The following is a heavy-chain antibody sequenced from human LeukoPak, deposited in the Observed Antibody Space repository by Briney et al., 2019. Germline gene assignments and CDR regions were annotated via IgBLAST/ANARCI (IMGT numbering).Heavy chain of an antibody. J-gene: IGHJ6*02. Sequence: GASVRVSCKASGYTFTGYYMHWVRQAPGQGLEWMGWINPNSSGTNYAQKFQGRVTMTRDTSISTAYMELSRLRSDDTAVYYCARDRPIAVAGDYYYYYGMDVWGQGTTVTGS. CDR2: INPNSSGT. D-gene: IGHD6-19*01. CDR1: GYTFTGYY. V-gene: IGHV1-2*02. CDR3: ARDRPIAVAGDYYYYYGMDV.